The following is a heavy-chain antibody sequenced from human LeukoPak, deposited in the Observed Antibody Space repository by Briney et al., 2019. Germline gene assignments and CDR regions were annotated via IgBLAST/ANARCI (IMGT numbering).Heavy chain of an antibody. Sequence: SETLSLTCTVSGGSISSYYWSWIRQPPGKGLEWIGYIYYSGSTNYNPSLESRVTISVDTSKNQFSLKLSSVTAADTAVYYCARHGGRPEGWFDPWGQGTLVTVSS. CDR1: GGSISSYY. D-gene: IGHD6-25*01. CDR3: ARHGGRPEGWFDP. V-gene: IGHV4-59*08. CDR2: IYYSGST. J-gene: IGHJ5*02.